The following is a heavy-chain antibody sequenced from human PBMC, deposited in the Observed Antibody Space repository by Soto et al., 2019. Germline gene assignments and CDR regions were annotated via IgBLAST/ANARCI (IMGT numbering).Heavy chain of an antibody. Sequence: GESLKISCNASGYNFATYWIGWVRQMPGKGLEWMAIIYPSDSDTRYSPSFPGQVTISADKSISTAYLQWSSLKASDTAMYYCARERATGDSYFEFWGQGTLVTVSS. V-gene: IGHV5-51*01. J-gene: IGHJ4*02. CDR2: IYPSDSDT. CDR1: GYNFATYW. CDR3: ARERATGDSYFEF. D-gene: IGHD4-17*01.